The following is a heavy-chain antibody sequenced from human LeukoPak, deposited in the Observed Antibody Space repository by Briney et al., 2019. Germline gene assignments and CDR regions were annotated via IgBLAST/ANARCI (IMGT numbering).Heavy chain of an antibody. CDR3: ARLRYCSGGSCYLFDY. CDR2: INPNSGGT. J-gene: IGHJ4*02. V-gene: IGHV1-2*02. D-gene: IGHD2-15*01. CDR1: GYTFTGYY. Sequence: ASVKVSCKASGYTFTGYYMHWVRQAPGQGLEWMGWINPNSGGTNYAQKFQGRVTMTRDTSISTAYMELSRLRSDDTAVYYCARLRYCSGGSCYLFDYWGQGTLVTVSS.